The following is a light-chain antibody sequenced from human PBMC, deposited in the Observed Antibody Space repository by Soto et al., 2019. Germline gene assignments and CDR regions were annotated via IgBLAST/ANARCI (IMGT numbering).Light chain of an antibody. CDR1: QGISNY. Sequence: DIQMTQSPSSLSASVGDRVTITCRASQGISNYLAWYQQRPGTVPTLLIYAASTLQSGVPSRFSGSGYGTDFTLTISSLQPEDVATYYCQKYNSAPPWTFGQGTKVDIK. CDR3: QKYNSAPPWT. CDR2: AAS. J-gene: IGKJ1*01. V-gene: IGKV1-27*01.